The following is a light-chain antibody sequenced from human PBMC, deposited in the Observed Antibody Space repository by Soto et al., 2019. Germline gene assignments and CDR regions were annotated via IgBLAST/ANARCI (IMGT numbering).Light chain of an antibody. Sequence: EIVLTQSPATLSLSPGERATLSCRASQRVSSYLVWYQQKLGQAPRLLIYDASNRATGIPARFSGSGSGTDFTLTISSLDPEDFAVYYCQQRSDWPITFGQGTRLEMK. CDR3: QQRSDWPIT. CDR2: DAS. J-gene: IGKJ5*01. V-gene: IGKV3-11*01. CDR1: QRVSSY.